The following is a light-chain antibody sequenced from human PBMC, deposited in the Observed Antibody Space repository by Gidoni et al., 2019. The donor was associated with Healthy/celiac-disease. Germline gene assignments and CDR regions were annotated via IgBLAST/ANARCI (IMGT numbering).Light chain of an antibody. V-gene: IGLV3-19*01. CDR1: SLRSYY. CDR2: GKN. CDR3: NSRDSSGNQWV. J-gene: IGLJ3*02. Sequence: SVALGQTVRITCQGDSLRSYYASWYQQKPGQAPVLVIYGKNNRPSGIPDRFSGSSSGNTASLTITGAQAEDEADYYCNSRDSSGNQWVFGGGTKLTVL.